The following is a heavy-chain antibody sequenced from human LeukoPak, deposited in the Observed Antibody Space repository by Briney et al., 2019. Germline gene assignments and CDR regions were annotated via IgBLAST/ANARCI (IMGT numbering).Heavy chain of an antibody. CDR1: GGSISSYY. CDR2: IYYSGST. CDR3: AREYYYDSSGYYFDY. D-gene: IGHD3-22*01. V-gene: IGHV4-59*12. Sequence: TSETLSLTCTVSGGSISSYYWSWIRQPPGKGLEWIGYIYYSGSTNYNPSLKSRVTISADTSKNQFSLKLSSVTAADTAVYYCAREYYYDSSGYYFDYWGQGTLVTVSS. J-gene: IGHJ4*02.